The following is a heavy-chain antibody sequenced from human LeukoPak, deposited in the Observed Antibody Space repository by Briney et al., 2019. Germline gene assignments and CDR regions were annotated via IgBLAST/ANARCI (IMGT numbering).Heavy chain of an antibody. CDR1: GGSISSGNYY. Sequence: PSETLSLTCTVSGGSISSGNYYWSWIRQSAGKGLEWIGRISTSGSTNYNPSLKSRLTISVDTSKNQFSLKLSSVTAADTAVYYCARVYYSSSYDYWYFDLWGRGTLVTVSS. CDR2: ISTSGST. V-gene: IGHV4-61*02. J-gene: IGHJ2*01. D-gene: IGHD6-13*01. CDR3: ARVYYSSSYDYWYFDL.